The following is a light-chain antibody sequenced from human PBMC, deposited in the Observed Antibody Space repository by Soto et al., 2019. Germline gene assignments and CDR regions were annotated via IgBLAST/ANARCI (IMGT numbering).Light chain of an antibody. CDR2: GAS. Sequence: EIGFTNAPTTLSVSPGERATLSCRASQTINNNVAWYQLKDGQVPRLVIYGASTRATDIPARFSGSGSGTEFTLTISSLQSEDFAEYHCQQYNNWPQTFGQGTKVDI. CDR3: QQYNNWPQT. V-gene: IGKV3-15*01. CDR1: QTINNN. J-gene: IGKJ1*01.